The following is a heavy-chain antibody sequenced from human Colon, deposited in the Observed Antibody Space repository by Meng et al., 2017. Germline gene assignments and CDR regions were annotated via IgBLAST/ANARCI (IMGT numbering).Heavy chain of an antibody. CDR2: IVGDGSVT. CDR1: GFIFGKFA. CDR3: AKNSYDYKGWFDP. D-gene: IGHD3-16*01. Sequence: EVQVLESGGGLVQPGGSLRLSCSASGFIFGKFAMSWVRQAPGKGLEWVSSIVGDGSVTYYADSVKGRFSVSRDNSRKTLYLQMDSLRADDTAIYYCAKNSYDYKGWFDPWGQGTLVTVSS. V-gene: IGHV3-23*03. J-gene: IGHJ5*02.